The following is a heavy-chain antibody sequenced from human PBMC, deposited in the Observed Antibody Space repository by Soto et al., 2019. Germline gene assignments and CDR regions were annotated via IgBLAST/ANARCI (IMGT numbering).Heavy chain of an antibody. CDR1: GFTFSSYG. CDR2: ISYDGSNK. J-gene: IGHJ5*02. Sequence: PGGSLRLSCAASGFTFSSYGMHWVRQAPGKGLEWVAVISYDGSNKYYADSVKGRFTISRDNSKNTLYLQMNSLRAEDTAVYYCASARHIGPWGQGTLVTVPQ. V-gene: IGHV3-30*03. D-gene: IGHD2-21*01. CDR3: ASARHIGP.